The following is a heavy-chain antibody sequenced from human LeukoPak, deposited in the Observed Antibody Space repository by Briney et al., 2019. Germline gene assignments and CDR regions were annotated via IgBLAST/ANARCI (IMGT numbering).Heavy chain of an antibody. CDR3: ARRYCSGGDCYSWFDP. V-gene: IGHV1-69*13. D-gene: IGHD2-15*01. J-gene: IGHJ5*02. CDR1: GGTFSSYA. CDR2: IIPIFGTI. Sequence: SVKVSCKASGGTFSSYAISWVRQAPGQGLEWMGEIIPIFGTINYAQNFQGRVTITADESTNTAYMELSSLRSEDTAMYYCARRYCSGGDCYSWFDPWGQETLVTVSS.